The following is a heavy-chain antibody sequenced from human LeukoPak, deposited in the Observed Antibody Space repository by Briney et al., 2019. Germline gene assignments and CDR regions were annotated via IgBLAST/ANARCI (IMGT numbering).Heavy chain of an antibody. J-gene: IGHJ4*02. CDR1: GYTFTDYY. Sequence: ASVKVSCKASGYTFTDYYMHWVRQAPGQGLEWMGWISPNSGETSYAQKFQGRVTMTRDTSIRTVYMEVNSLRPDDTAVFYCARDGNFGYWGQGTLVTVSS. V-gene: IGHV1-2*02. CDR2: ISPNSGET. D-gene: IGHD1-1*01. CDR3: ARDGNFGY.